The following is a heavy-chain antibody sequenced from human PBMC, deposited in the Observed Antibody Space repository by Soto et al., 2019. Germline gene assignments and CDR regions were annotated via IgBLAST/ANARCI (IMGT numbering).Heavy chain of an antibody. V-gene: IGHV3-23*01. D-gene: IGHD3-9*01. J-gene: IGHJ4*02. Sequence: RVSWRVSGFTFTSYALNWVRQTQGKGLEWVSSISGGGGGTYYADSVKGRLTISRDNSKNTLYLQMNSLRAEDTALYYCAKGSHYDILTAYHAFDYWGPGTLVTVSS. CDR2: ISGGGGGT. CDR1: GFTFTSYA. CDR3: AKGSHYDILTAYHAFDY.